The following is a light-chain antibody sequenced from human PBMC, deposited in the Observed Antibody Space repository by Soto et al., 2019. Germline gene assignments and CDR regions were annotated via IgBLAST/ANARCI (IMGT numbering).Light chain of an antibody. Sequence: EIVLTQSPGTLSLSPGERATLSCRASQSVSSSYLAWYQQKPGQAPSLLIYGASSRATGIPDRFSGSGSGTDFTLTISRLEPEDFAVYYCQQYGNSPTWTFGQGTKVEIK. J-gene: IGKJ1*01. CDR3: QQYGNSPTWT. CDR2: GAS. CDR1: QSVSSSY. V-gene: IGKV3-20*01.